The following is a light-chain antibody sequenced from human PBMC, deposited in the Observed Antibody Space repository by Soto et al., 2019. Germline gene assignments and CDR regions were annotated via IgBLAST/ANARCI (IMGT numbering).Light chain of an antibody. V-gene: IGLV1-44*01. CDR1: NSNIGNNP. J-gene: IGLJ3*02. CDR2: TNK. CDR3: AAWDDSLNGWV. Sequence: QAVVTQPPSASGTPGQRVTISCSASNSNIGNNPVNWYQQFQGTAPNLLIYTNKQRPSGVPDRFSGSTSGTSASLAISGLQSEDEADYYCAAWDDSLNGWVFGGGTKLTVL.